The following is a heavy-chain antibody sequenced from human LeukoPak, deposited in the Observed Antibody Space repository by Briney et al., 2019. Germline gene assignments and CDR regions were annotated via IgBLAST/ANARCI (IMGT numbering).Heavy chain of an antibody. Sequence: KTGGSLRLSCAASGFTFSDYYMSWIRQAPGKGLEWVSYISSSGSTIYYADSVKGRFTISRDNAKNSLYLQMNSLRAEDTAVYYCAIWGGMTTVTTDAFDIWGQGTMVTVSS. D-gene: IGHD4-17*01. J-gene: IGHJ3*02. CDR3: AIWGGMTTVTTDAFDI. CDR1: GFTFSDYY. CDR2: ISSSGSTI. V-gene: IGHV3-11*01.